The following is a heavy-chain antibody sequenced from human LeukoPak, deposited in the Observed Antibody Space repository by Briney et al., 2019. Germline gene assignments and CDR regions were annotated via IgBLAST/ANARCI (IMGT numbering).Heavy chain of an antibody. CDR1: GFTFSSYA. CDR3: AKAKREYYYDSSGRSFDP. J-gene: IGHJ5*02. CDR2: ISGSGGST. D-gene: IGHD3-22*01. V-gene: IGHV3-23*01. Sequence: PGGSLRLSCAASGFTFSSYAMSWVRQAPGKGLEWVSAISGSGGSTYYADSVKGRFTISRDNSKNTLYLQTNSLRAEDTAVYYCAKAKREYYYDSSGRSFDPWGQGTLVTVSS.